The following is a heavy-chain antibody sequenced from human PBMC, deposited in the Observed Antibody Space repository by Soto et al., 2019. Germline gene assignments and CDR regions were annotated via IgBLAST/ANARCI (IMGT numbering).Heavy chain of an antibody. D-gene: IGHD6-13*01. CDR3: ARPGSSPTSPFDY. CDR2: IYSGGST. Sequence: GGSLRLSCAASGFTVSSNYMSWVRQAPGKGLEWVSVIYSGGSTYYADSVKGRFTISRDNSKNTLYLQMNSLRAEDTAVYYCARPGSSPTSPFDYWGQGTLVTVSS. V-gene: IGHV3-53*01. J-gene: IGHJ4*02. CDR1: GFTVSSNY.